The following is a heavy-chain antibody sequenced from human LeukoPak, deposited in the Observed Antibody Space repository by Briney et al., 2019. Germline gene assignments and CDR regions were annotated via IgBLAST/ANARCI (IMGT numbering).Heavy chain of an antibody. D-gene: IGHD6-25*01. CDR2: ISPNTGGT. V-gene: IGHV1-2*02. CDR3: AREVGSGTFDI. J-gene: IGHJ3*02. CDR1: AYSLTDHY. Sequence: ASVKVSCKASAYSLTDHYIHWVRQAPGEGLEWMGWISPNTGGTIYAQKFQGRVTMTRDTSIITAYMELTNLGSDDTAFYYCAREVGSGTFDIWGQGTMVTVSS.